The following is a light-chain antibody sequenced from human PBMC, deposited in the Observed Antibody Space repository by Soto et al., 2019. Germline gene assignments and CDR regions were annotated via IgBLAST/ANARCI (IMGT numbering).Light chain of an antibody. V-gene: IGLV2-23*01. J-gene: IGLJ1*01. CDR1: TYGFETYNQ. Sequence: QSVLTQPASMSGSPGQSITISCSGTTYGFETYNQVSWYQQHPGKAPKILIYEGSKLPSGVSNRFSGSKSGNTASLTISGLQAEDEADYFCSSYVGDSAYAFGTGTKVTVL. CDR2: EGS. CDR3: SSYVGDSAYA.